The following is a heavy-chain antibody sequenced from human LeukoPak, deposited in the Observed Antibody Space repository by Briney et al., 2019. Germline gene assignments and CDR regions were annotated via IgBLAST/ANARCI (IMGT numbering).Heavy chain of an antibody. CDR3: ARDQYSFDY. V-gene: IGHV1-46*01. CDR2: SNPSGGSK. J-gene: IGHJ4*02. D-gene: IGHD6-6*01. CDR1: GYTFTSYC. Sequence: ASVKVSFKASGYTFTSYCIHWFREGPGQGLEWMGMSNPSGGSKSYAQKFQGRVTMTRDTSTSTVYMELSSLRSEDTAVYYCARDQYSFDYWGQGTLVTVSS.